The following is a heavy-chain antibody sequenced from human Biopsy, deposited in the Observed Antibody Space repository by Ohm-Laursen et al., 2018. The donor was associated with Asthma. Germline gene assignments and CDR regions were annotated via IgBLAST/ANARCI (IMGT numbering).Heavy chain of an antibody. CDR3: ARAAITGIRGWFDP. CDR1: GGSISSSSYY. CDR2: IYYSGST. D-gene: IGHD1-20*01. J-gene: IGHJ5*02. Sequence: SQTLSLTCTVSGGSISSSSYYWGWIRRPPGKGPEFIGTIYYSGSTYYNPSLKSRVTISADTSKNQFHLNLSSVTAADTAVYFCARAAITGIRGWFDPWGQGTQVTVSS. V-gene: IGHV4-39*06.